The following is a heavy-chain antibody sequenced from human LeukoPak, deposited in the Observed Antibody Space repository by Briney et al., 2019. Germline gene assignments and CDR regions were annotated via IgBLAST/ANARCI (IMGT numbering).Heavy chain of an antibody. J-gene: IGHJ6*03. Sequence: GASVKVPCKASGGTFSSYTISWVRQAPGQGLEWMGRIIPILGIANYAQKFQGRVTITADKSTSTAYMELSSLRSEDTAAYYCATTGQTTDYYYYYMDVWGKGTTVTVSS. D-gene: IGHD1-7*01. CDR1: GGTFSSYT. V-gene: IGHV1-69*02. CDR2: IIPILGIA. CDR3: ATTGQTTDYYYYYMDV.